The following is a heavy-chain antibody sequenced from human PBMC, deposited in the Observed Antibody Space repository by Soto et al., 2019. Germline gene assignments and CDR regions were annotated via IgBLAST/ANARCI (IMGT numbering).Heavy chain of an antibody. CDR2: SIPIQGTA. J-gene: IGHJ6*03. Sequence: SVKVSCKASGGTFTSYIFTWVRQAPGQGLEWMGGSIPIQGTANYALKFQDRVTLTADKSTNTAYMELSSLRPDDTAVYYCARGFPPCCSGGSWYLVEIMDVWGKGTTVTVSS. D-gene: IGHD2-15*01. V-gene: IGHV1-69*08. CDR3: ARGFPPCCSGGSWYLVEIMDV. CDR1: GGTFTSYI.